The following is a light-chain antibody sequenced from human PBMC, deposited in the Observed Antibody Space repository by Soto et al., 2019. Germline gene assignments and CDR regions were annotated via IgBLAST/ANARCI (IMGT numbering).Light chain of an antibody. CDR1: SSDGGGYNY. CDR2: DVS. Sequence: QSALTQPASVSGSPGQSITISCTGTSSDGGGYNYVSWYQQHPGKVPKLMIYDVSNRPSGVSNRFSGSKSGNTASLTISGLQAEDEADYYCSSYTSSSTLYVFGTGTKLTVL. J-gene: IGLJ1*01. V-gene: IGLV2-14*01. CDR3: SSYTSSSTLYV.